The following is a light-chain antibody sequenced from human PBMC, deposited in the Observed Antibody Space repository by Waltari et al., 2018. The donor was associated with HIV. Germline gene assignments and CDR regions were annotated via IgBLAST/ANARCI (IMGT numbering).Light chain of an antibody. J-gene: IGLJ2*01. V-gene: IGLV2-14*03. CDR3: SSYTNNDTRI. CDR2: DVT. Sequence: QSALTQPASVSGSPGQSITISCTGASNHIFHYNYVSWYQQHPAKAPKLIIYDVTSRPSGGSSRLCASKSADTASLNISGLHAADEADYYCSSYTNNDTRIVGGGTKLTVL. CDR1: SNHIFHYNY.